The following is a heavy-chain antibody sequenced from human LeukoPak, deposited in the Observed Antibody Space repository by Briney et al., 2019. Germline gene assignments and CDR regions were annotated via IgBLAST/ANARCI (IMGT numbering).Heavy chain of an antibody. J-gene: IGHJ4*02. Sequence: PGRSLRLSCAASGFTFSSYGMHWVRQAPGKGLEWVAVISYDGSNKYYADSVKGRFTISRDNSKNTLYLQMNSLRAEGTAVYYCAKDKGRLRWANLYYFDYWGQGTLVTVSS. V-gene: IGHV3-30*18. CDR3: AKDKGRLRWANLYYFDY. CDR1: GFTFSSYG. CDR2: ISYDGSNK. D-gene: IGHD4-23*01.